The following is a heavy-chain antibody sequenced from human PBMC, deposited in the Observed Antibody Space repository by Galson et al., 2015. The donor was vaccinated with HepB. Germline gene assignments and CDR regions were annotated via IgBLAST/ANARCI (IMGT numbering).Heavy chain of an antibody. Sequence: SCKASGGTFSSYAISWVRQAPGQGLEWMGRIIPILGIANYAQKFQGRVTITADKSTSTAYMELSSLRSEDTAVYYCAREDDSSGWYSFDYWGQGTLVTVSS. J-gene: IGHJ4*02. CDR3: AREDDSSGWYSFDY. CDR1: GGTFSSYA. D-gene: IGHD6-19*01. V-gene: IGHV1-69*04. CDR2: IIPILGIA.